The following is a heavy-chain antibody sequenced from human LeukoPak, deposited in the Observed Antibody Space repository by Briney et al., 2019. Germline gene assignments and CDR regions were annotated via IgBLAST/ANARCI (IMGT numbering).Heavy chain of an antibody. V-gene: IGHV3-11*01. CDR2: ISSSGSTI. CDR3: ARVGSSSWYPVTLDY. CDR1: GFTFSDYY. J-gene: IGHJ4*02. Sequence: GGSLRLSCAASGFTFSDYYMSWIRQAPGKGLEWVSYISSSGSTIYYADSVKGRFTISRDNAKNSLYLQMNSLRAEDTAVYYCARVGSSSWYPVTLDYWGQGTLVTVSS. D-gene: IGHD6-13*01.